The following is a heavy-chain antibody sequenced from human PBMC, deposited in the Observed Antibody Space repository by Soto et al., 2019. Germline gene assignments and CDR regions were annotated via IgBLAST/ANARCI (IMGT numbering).Heavy chain of an antibody. D-gene: IGHD2-15*01. J-gene: IGHJ5*02. CDR1: GYTFTSYG. CDR3: ARTHHRYCSGGSRHNWFDP. Sequence: ASVKVSCKASGYTFTSYGISWVRQAPGQGLEWMGWISAYNGNTNYAQKLQGRVTMTTDTSTSTAYMELRSLRSDDTAVYYCARTHHRYCSGGSRHNWFDPWGQGTLVTVAS. V-gene: IGHV1-18*01. CDR2: ISAYNGNT.